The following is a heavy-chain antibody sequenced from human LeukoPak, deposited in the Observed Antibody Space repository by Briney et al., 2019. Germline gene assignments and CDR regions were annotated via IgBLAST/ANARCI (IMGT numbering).Heavy chain of an antibody. CDR1: GYTFSGYY. Sequence: GASVKVSCKASGYTFSGYYMHWVRQAPGQGLEWMGWISPHNGNTHYAQKFQGRVTMTKDTSTSTVYMELRSLRSDDTAVYYCARETSVTCFDYWGQGTLVTVSS. V-gene: IGHV1-18*04. CDR2: ISPHNGNT. D-gene: IGHD4-17*01. CDR3: ARETSVTCFDY. J-gene: IGHJ4*02.